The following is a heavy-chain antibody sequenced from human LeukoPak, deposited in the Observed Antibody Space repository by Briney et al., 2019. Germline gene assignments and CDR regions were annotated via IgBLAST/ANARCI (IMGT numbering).Heavy chain of an antibody. V-gene: IGHV1-46*02. CDR3: ARAAYSSSDFDY. D-gene: IGHD6-6*01. CDR2: INPSGGST. Sequence: ASVKVSCKASGYTFNNHYMYWVRQAPGQGLEWMGVINPSGGSTSYAQKFQGRVTITADESTSTAYMELSSLRSEDTAVYYCARAAYSSSDFDYWGQGTLVTVSS. CDR1: GYTFNNHY. J-gene: IGHJ4*02.